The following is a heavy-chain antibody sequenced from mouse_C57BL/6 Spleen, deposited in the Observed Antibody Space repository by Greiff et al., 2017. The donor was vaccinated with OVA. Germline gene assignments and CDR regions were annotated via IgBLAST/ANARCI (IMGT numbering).Heavy chain of an antibody. CDR2: INPSSGYT. J-gene: IGHJ2*01. D-gene: IGHD1-1*01. CDR3: ARGNYGSRGYFDY. Sequence: VQLQQSGAELAKPGASVKLSCKASGYTFTSYWMHWVKQRPGQGLEWIGYINPSSGYTKYNQKFKDKATVTADKSSSTAYMQLSSLTYEDSAVYYCARGNYGSRGYFDYWGQGTTLTVSS. V-gene: IGHV1-7*01. CDR1: GYTFTSYW.